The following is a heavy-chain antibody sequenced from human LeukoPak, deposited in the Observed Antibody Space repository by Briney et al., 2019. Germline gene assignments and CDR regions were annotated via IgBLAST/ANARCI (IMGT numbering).Heavy chain of an antibody. CDR1: GFTFSSYG. CDR2: ISYDGSNK. CDR3: AKWEITMVRGVIIGDY. D-gene: IGHD3-10*01. Sequence: SGGSLRLSCAASGFTFSSYGMHWVRQAPGKGLEWVAVISYDGSNKYYADSVKGRFTISRDNSKNTLYLQMNSLRAEDTAVYYCAKWEITMVRGVIIGDYWGQGTLVTVSS. J-gene: IGHJ4*02. V-gene: IGHV3-30*18.